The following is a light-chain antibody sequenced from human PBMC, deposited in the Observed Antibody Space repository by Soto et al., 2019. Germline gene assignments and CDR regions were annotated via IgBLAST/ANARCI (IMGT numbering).Light chain of an antibody. CDR3: QQRSDWPST. V-gene: IGKV3-11*01. Sequence: EIVLTQSPATLSLSPGDRATLSCRASQSVGSYLGWYQQRPGQAPRLLIYDASNRATGIPARFSGSGYGTDFTLTISSLAPEDFSVYYCQQRSDWPSTFGGRTKVEIK. CDR1: QSVGSY. J-gene: IGKJ4*01. CDR2: DAS.